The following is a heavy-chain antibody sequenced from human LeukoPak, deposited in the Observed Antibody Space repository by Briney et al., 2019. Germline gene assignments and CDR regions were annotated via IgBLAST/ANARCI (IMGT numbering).Heavy chain of an antibody. V-gene: IGHV4-59*12. CDR3: ARDSGTTGEVKFDP. Sequence: SETLSLTCTVSGGSISNYYWGWVRQSPGKALEWIGNIFYSGSTYYSPSLKSRVTMSVDTSKNQFSLKLSSVTAADTAVYYCARDSGTTGEVKFDPWGQGTLVTVSS. CDR1: GGSISNYY. D-gene: IGHD3-10*01. J-gene: IGHJ5*02. CDR2: IFYSGST.